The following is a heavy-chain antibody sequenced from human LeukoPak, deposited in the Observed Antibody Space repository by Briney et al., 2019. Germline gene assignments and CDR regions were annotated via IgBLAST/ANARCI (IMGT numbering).Heavy chain of an antibody. CDR3: ARAIGYSSGWYDRTFDY. Sequence: ASVKVSCKASRYTFTGYYMHWVRQAPGQGLEWMGWINPNSGGTNYAQKFQGRVTMTRDTSISTAYMELSRLRSDDTAVYYCARAIGYSSGWYDRTFDYWGQGTLVTVSS. V-gene: IGHV1-2*02. D-gene: IGHD6-19*01. CDR1: RYTFTGYY. CDR2: INPNSGGT. J-gene: IGHJ4*02.